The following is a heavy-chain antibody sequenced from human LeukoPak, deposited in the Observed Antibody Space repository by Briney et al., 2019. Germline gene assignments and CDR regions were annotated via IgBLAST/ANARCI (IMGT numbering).Heavy chain of an antibody. CDR3: ARDGGYCSGGTCYSTY. Sequence: PGGPLRLSCVASIFTFNNYWMTWVRQAPGKGLEWVASIKQDGSEKYYMDSVKGRFIISRDNAKNSLYLQMNSLRVEDTAVYYCARDGGYCSGGTCYSTYWGQGTLVTVSS. D-gene: IGHD2-15*01. J-gene: IGHJ4*02. CDR2: IKQDGSEK. V-gene: IGHV3-7*03. CDR1: IFTFNNYW.